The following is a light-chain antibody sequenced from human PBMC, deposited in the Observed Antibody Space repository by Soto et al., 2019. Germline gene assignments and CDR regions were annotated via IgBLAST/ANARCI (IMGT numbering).Light chain of an antibody. CDR2: DAS. CDR3: QQANDCPPT. Sequence: RVMTQSTVTLSVSPGERVTLSCRASPAISKNLAWNQPKPGQAPRLLIFDASNKAPGIPARFSGSGSGTEFNLTISRLQAEDFEIYYCQQANDCPPTFG. CDR1: PAISKN. J-gene: IGKJ1*01. V-gene: IGKV3-15*01.